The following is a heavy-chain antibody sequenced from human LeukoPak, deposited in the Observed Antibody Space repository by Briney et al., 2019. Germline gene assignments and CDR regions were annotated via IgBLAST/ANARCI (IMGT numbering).Heavy chain of an antibody. CDR1: GFTFSSYG. CDR3: ARDTTIFGVVIINGDFDY. D-gene: IGHD3-3*01. J-gene: IGHJ4*02. CDR2: IWYDGSNK. V-gene: IGHV3-33*01. Sequence: GGPLRLFCAASGFTFSSYGMHWVREAPGKGLEWVAVIWYDGSNKYYADSVKGRFTISRDNSKNTLYLQMNSLRAEDTAVYYCARDTTIFGVVIINGDFDYWGQGTLVTVSS.